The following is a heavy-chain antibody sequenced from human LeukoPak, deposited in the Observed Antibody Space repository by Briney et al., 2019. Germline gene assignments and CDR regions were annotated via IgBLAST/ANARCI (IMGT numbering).Heavy chain of an antibody. Sequence: GGSLRLSCAASGFTFSTYAMYWVRQAPGKGLEWVVTISYDGSNKYYADSVKGRFSISRDNSKNTLYLQMNGLRAEDTAVYYCARDEKGSGPIDYWGQGTLVTVSS. D-gene: IGHD6-19*01. CDR3: ARDEKGSGPIDY. CDR2: ISYDGSNK. J-gene: IGHJ4*02. V-gene: IGHV3-30-3*01. CDR1: GFTFSTYA.